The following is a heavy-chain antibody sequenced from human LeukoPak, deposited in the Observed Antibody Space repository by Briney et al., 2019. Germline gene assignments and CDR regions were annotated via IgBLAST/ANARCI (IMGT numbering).Heavy chain of an antibody. D-gene: IGHD6-13*01. J-gene: IGHJ5*02. Sequence: PSETLSLTCTVSGGSISSSPYYWGWIRQPPGKDLEWIGSIYHSGSTFYDPSLKSRVTISIDTSRNQFSLRLNSVTSADTAVYFCARGPDYSSSYAANWFDPWGQGTLVTVSS. CDR3: ARGPDYSSSYAANWFDP. V-gene: IGHV4-39*01. CDR1: GGSISSSPYY. CDR2: IYHSGST.